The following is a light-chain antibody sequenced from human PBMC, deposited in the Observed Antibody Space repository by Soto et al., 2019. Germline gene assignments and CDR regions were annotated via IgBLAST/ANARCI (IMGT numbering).Light chain of an antibody. CDR2: AAS. V-gene: IGKV1-9*01. J-gene: IGKJ5*01. Sequence: DNQITQTPSFLSASAGDRVNITCLASQGISSYLAWYQQKPGKAPKLLIYAASTLQSGVPSRFSGSRSGTEFTLSISTLQPEDFATYYCQQLNSYPVTFGQGTRLEI. CDR3: QQLNSYPVT. CDR1: QGISSY.